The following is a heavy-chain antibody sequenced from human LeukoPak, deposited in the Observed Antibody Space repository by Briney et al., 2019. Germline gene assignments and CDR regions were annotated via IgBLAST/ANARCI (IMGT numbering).Heavy chain of an antibody. V-gene: IGHV3-23*01. CDR2: ISGSGGST. Sequence: GGSLRLSCAASGFTFSSYAMSWVRQAPGKGLEWVSAISGSGGSTYYADSVKGRFTISRDNSKNTLYPQMNSLRAEDTAVYYCAKSSPRWFGELLDVWGQGTTVTVSS. CDR1: GFTFSSYA. CDR3: AKSSPRWFGELLDV. J-gene: IGHJ6*02. D-gene: IGHD3-10*01.